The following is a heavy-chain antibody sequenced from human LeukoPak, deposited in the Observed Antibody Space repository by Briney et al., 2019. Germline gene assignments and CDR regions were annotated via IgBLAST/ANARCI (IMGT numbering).Heavy chain of an antibody. Sequence: SETLSLTCTVSGGSISSYYWSWIRQPPGKGLEWIGYIYYSGSTNYNPSLKSRVTISVDTSKNQSSLKLSSVTAADTAVYYCARVYRSSWPYNWFDPWGQGTLVTVSS. V-gene: IGHV4-59*08. D-gene: IGHD6-13*01. CDR1: GGSISSYY. CDR2: IYYSGST. J-gene: IGHJ5*02. CDR3: ARVYRSSWPYNWFDP.